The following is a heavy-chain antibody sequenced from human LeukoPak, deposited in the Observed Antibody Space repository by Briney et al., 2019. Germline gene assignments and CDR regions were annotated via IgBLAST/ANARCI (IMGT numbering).Heavy chain of an antibody. D-gene: IGHD2-21*02. Sequence: ASVKVSCKASGYTFTSYGISWVRQATGQGLEWMGWISAYNGNTNYAQKLQGRVTMTTDTSTSTAYMELRSLRSDDTAVYYCARAYCGGDCAYNWFDPWGQGTLVTVSS. CDR1: GYTFTSYG. CDR3: ARAYCGGDCAYNWFDP. V-gene: IGHV1-18*01. J-gene: IGHJ5*02. CDR2: ISAYNGNT.